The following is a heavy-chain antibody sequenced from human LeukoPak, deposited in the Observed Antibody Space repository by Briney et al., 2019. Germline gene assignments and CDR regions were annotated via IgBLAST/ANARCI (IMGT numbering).Heavy chain of an antibody. CDR3: ARDRGYYYGSGNEL. Sequence: PSETLSLTCTVSGYSISSGYYWGWIRQPPGKGLEWIGSIYHSGSTYYNPSLKSRVTISVDTSKNQFSLKLSSVTAADTAVYYCARDRGYYYGSGNELWGQGTLVTVSS. CDR1: GYSISSGYY. J-gene: IGHJ4*02. CDR2: IYHSGST. D-gene: IGHD3-10*01. V-gene: IGHV4-38-2*02.